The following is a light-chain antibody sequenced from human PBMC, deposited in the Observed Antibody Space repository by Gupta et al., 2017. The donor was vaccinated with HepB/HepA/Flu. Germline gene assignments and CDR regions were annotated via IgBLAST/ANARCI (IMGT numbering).Light chain of an antibody. J-gene: IGLJ2*01. V-gene: IGLV3-1*01. CDR3: QAWDRTVV. CDR2: QDS. Sequence: SYELTQPPSVSVSPGQTASITCSGDKLGDKYACWYQQKPGQSPVLVIYQDSKRPSGIPERFSGSNSGNTATLTISGTQAMDEADCYCQAWDRTVVFGGGTKLTVL. CDR1: KLGDKY.